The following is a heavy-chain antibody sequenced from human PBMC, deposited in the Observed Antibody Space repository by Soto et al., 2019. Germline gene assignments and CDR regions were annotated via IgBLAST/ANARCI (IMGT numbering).Heavy chain of an antibody. D-gene: IGHD6-13*01. CDR1: GGSISSSNW. CDR2: IYHSGST. CDR3: ARAAMGGSSWPFDY. Sequence: QVQLQESGPGLVKPSGTLSLTCAVSGGSISSSNWWSWVRQPPGKGLEWIGEIYHSGSTNYNPSPKSRGTRSVDKSKNQFSLKLSSVTAADTAVYYCARAAMGGSSWPFDYWGQGTLVTVSS. J-gene: IGHJ4*02. V-gene: IGHV4-4*02.